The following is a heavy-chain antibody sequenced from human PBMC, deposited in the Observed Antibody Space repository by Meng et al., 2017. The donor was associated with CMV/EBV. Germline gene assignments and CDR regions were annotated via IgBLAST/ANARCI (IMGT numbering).Heavy chain of an antibody. J-gene: IGHJ5*02. CDR3: AREEGIAARSDWFDP. CDR2: INPSGGST. D-gene: IGHD6-6*01. CDR1: GYTFTSYY. V-gene: IGHV1-46*01. Sequence: QVQLVQSGDEVKKPGASVKVSCKASGYTFTSYYMHWVRQAPGQGLEWMGIINPSGGSTSYAQKFQGRVTMTRDTSTSTVYMELSSLRSEDTAVYYCAREEGIAARSDWFDPWGQGTLVTVSS.